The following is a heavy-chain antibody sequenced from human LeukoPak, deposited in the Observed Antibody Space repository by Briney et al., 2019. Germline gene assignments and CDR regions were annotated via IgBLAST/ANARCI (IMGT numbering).Heavy chain of an antibody. Sequence: ASVKVSCKASGYTFTAYYMHWVRPAPGQGLEWMGWINPNSGGTNYAQKLQGRVTMTRDTSISTAYMELSRLRSDDTAVYYCARGLLYDSSGYYLPWGQGTLVTVSS. D-gene: IGHD3-22*01. CDR1: GYTFTAYY. CDR2: INPNSGGT. V-gene: IGHV1-2*02. CDR3: ARGLLYDSSGYYLP. J-gene: IGHJ5*02.